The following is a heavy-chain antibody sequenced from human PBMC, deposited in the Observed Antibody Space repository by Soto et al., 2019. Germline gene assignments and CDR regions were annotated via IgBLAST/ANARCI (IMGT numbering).Heavy chain of an antibody. J-gene: IGHJ6*02. V-gene: IGHV3-64D*06. Sequence: GGSLRLSCSASGFTFSSYAMHWVRQAPGKGLEYVSAISSNGGSTYYADSVKGRFTISRDNSKNTLYLQMSSLRAEDTAVYYCVKDEVSVGLLRFSEWHQYGMDVWGQGTTVTVSS. CDR3: VKDEVSVGLLRFSEWHQYGMDV. D-gene: IGHD3-3*01. CDR1: GFTFSSYA. CDR2: ISSNGGST.